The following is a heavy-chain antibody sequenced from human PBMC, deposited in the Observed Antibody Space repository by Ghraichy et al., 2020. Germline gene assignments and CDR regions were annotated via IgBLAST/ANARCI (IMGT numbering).Heavy chain of an antibody. D-gene: IGHD3-22*01. CDR3: AKIGLRDYDRNGLTDYMDV. CDR2: IRYDGSDK. V-gene: IGHV3-30*02. Sequence: GGSLRLSCAASGFTLSNYGMHWVRQAPGKGLEWVAFIRYDGSDKYYADSVKGRFTISRDSSKSTLYLQINSLRAEDTAMYYCAKIGLRDYDRNGLTDYMDVWGKGTTVIVSS. J-gene: IGHJ6*03. CDR1: GFTLSNYG.